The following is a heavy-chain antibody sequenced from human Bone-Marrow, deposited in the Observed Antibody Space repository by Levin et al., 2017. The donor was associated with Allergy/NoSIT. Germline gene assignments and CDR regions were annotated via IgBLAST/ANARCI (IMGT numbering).Heavy chain of an antibody. V-gene: IGHV2-70*04. Sequence: SGPTLVKPTQTLTLTCTFSGFSVNTKGMRVSWIRQPPGKALEWLARIDWDDEKSYITSLRTRLTISKDTSKNQVVLTMTNMKPVDTATYYCARAVGTLYGMDVWGQGTTVSVSS. D-gene: IGHD1-26*01. J-gene: IGHJ6*02. CDR1: GFSVNTKGMR. CDR3: ARAVGTLYGMDV. CDR2: IDWDDEK.